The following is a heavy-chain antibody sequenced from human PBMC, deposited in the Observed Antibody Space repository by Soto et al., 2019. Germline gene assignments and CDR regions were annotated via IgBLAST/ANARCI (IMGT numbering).Heavy chain of an antibody. CDR1: GFTFSSYA. Sequence: PGGSLRLSCAASGFTFSSYAMHWVRQAPGKGLEWVAVISYDGSNKYYADSVKGRFTISRDNSKNTLYLQMNSLRAEDTAVYYCARDLVMGSSSWLYYYYYGMDVWSQGTTVTVSS. CDR2: ISYDGSNK. J-gene: IGHJ6*02. D-gene: IGHD6-13*01. V-gene: IGHV3-30-3*01. CDR3: ARDLVMGSSSWLYYYYYGMDV.